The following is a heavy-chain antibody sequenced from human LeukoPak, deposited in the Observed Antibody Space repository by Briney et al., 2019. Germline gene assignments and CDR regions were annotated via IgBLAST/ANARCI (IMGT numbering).Heavy chain of an antibody. V-gene: IGHV3-21*01. CDR1: GYTFRDYS. CDR2: ISSTSSYI. CDR3: VSGNDPDYLWGTCRLDAFDI. D-gene: IGHD3-16*02. Sequence: PGGSLRLSCAASGYTFRDYSVNWVGRVPGKGLEWVSSISSTSSYIYYAGSVKGRFTISRDNAKNSLFLQMNSLRDEDTAVYYCVSGNDPDYLWGTCRLDAFDIWGQGTMVIVSS. J-gene: IGHJ3*02.